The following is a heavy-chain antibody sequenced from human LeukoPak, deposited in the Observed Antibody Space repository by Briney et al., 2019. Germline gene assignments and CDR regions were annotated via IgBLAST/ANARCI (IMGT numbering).Heavy chain of an antibody. CDR2: IYYSGNT. D-gene: IGHD2-15*01. V-gene: IGHV4-59*01. Sequence: PSETLSLTCTVSGGSISSYYWSWIQQPPGKGLEWIGYIYYSGNTNYNPSLKSRVTISIDTSKNQFSLKLSSVTAADTAMYYCARVYCSGGSCYGNYYYYYMDVWGKGTTVTVSS. J-gene: IGHJ6*03. CDR3: ARVYCSGGSCYGNYYYYYMDV. CDR1: GGSISSYY.